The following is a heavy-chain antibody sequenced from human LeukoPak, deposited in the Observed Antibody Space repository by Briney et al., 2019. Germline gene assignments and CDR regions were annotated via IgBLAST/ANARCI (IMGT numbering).Heavy chain of an antibody. V-gene: IGHV3-30*18. J-gene: IGHJ4*02. D-gene: IGHD6-13*01. CDR2: ISYDGSNK. CDR3: AKHVSLYSSSWYIDY. CDR1: GFTFRNYG. Sequence: GGSLRLSCEVSGFTFRNYGMHWVRQAPGKGLEWVADISYDGSNKYYADSVKGRFTISRDNSKNTLYLQMNSLRAEDTAVHYCAKHVSLYSSSWYIDYWGQGTLVTVSS.